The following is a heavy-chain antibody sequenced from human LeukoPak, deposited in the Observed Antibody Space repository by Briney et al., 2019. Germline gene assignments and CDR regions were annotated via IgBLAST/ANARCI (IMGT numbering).Heavy chain of an antibody. CDR3: ARLLYSSSWYYFDY. D-gene: IGHD6-13*01. CDR1: GGSISSYY. J-gene: IGHJ4*02. Sequence: SETLSLTCTVSGGSISSYYWNWIRQPPGKGLEWIGYIYYSGSTDYNPSLKSRVTISVDTSKNQFSLKLSSVTAADTAVYYCARLLYSSSWYYFDYWGQGTLVTVSS. CDR2: IYYSGST. V-gene: IGHV4-59*08.